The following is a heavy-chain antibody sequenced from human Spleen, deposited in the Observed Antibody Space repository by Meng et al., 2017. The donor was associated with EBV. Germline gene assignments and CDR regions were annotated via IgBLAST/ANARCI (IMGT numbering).Heavy chain of an antibody. D-gene: IGHD5-18*01. J-gene: IGHJ4*02. CDR1: GGSIRSYY. CDR3: ARATPGYSYGYTDS. Sequence: QVQLQESGPGLVKPSETLSLTCNVSGGSIRSYYWSWIRQPPGKGLEWIGYINYLGGTNYNPSLKSRVTISVATSKNQLSLTLTSVTGADTAVYYCARATPGYSYGYTDSWGQGILVTVSS. V-gene: IGHV4-59*01. CDR2: INYLGGT.